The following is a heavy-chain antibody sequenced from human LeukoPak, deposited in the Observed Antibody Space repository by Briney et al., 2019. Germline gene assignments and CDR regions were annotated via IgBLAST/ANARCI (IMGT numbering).Heavy chain of an antibody. V-gene: IGHV3-48*03. J-gene: IGHJ4*02. Sequence: GGSLTLSCAASGFTFSNYEMDWLRQAPGKRLEWISYISGSGNTMYYADSVKGRFTISRDNAKDSLSLQLNCLRVEDTAVYYCARDAGIDGTDFDYWGQGALVTVSS. CDR1: GFTFSNYE. D-gene: IGHD5-24*01. CDR2: ISGSGNTM. CDR3: ARDAGIDGTDFDY.